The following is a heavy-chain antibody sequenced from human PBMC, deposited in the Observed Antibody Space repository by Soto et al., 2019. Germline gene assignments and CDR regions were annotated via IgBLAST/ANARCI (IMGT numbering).Heavy chain of an antibody. CDR2: ISSSSDYT. CDR1: GFTFSDYY. CDR3: ARGGVRGTTSRGQVYN. V-gene: IGHV3-11*06. D-gene: IGHD1-7*01. J-gene: IGHJ4*02. Sequence: ESGGGLVKPGGSLRLSCAASGFTFSDYYMNWIRQAPGKGLEWVSYISSSSDYTKYADSVKGRFTISRDNAKSSLYLQMNRLRAEDTAVYYCARGGVRGTTSRGQVYNWGQGTLVTVSS.